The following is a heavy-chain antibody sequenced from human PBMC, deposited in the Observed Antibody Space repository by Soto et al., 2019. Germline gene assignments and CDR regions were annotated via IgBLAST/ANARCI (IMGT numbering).Heavy chain of an antibody. D-gene: IGHD3-10*01. Sequence: PSQTLSLTCAISGDSVSSNSAAWNWFRQSPSRGLEWLGRTYYRSKWYNDYAVSVKSRITINPDTSKNQFSLQLNSVTPEDTAVYYCARDNRWGLWFGEIIGMAYYYYDMDVWGQGTTVTVSS. CDR3: ARDNRWGLWFGEIIGMAYYYYDMDV. J-gene: IGHJ6*02. V-gene: IGHV6-1*01. CDR1: GDSVSSNSAA. CDR2: TYYRSKWYN.